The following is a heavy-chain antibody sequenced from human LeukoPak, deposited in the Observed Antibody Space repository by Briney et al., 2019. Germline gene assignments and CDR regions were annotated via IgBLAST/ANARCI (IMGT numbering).Heavy chain of an antibody. CDR3: ARFPGDYCSSTSCYVGYYFDY. CDR2: IYHSGST. V-gene: IGHV4-38-2*02. Sequence: SETLSLTCTVSGYSISSGYYWGWIRQPPGKGLEWIGSIYHSGSTYYNPSLKSRVTISVDTSKNQFSLKLSSVTAADTAVYYCARFPGDYCSSTSCYVGYYFDYWGQGTLVTVSS. D-gene: IGHD2-2*01. J-gene: IGHJ4*02. CDR1: GYSISSGYY.